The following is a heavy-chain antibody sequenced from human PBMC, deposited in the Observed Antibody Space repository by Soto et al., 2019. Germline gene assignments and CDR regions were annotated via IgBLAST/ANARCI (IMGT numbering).Heavy chain of an antibody. D-gene: IGHD3-22*01. J-gene: IGHJ6*02. CDR1: GDTFSSYA. CDR2: IIPIFGTA. CDR3: ARDGSGYRSRASPMDV. V-gene: IGHV1-69*01. Sequence: QVQLVQSGAEVKKPGSSVKVSCKASGDTFSSYAISWVRQAPGQGLEWMGGIIPIFGTANYAQKFQGRVTIAADESTRTAYMELSSLRSEHTAVYYCARDGSGYRSRASPMDVWGQGTTVTVSS.